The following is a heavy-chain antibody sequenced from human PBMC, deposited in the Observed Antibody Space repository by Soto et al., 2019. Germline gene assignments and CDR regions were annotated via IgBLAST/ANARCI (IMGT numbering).Heavy chain of an antibody. J-gene: IGHJ6*02. CDR2: ISAYNGNT. Sequence: QVQLVQSGAEVKKPGASVKVSCKASGYTFTSYGISWVRQAPGQGIEWMGWISAYNGNTNYAQKLQGRVTMTKDTSTRTAYMELRSLRSDDTAVYYCAARVGRLRLGRVMDVWGQGTTVTVAS. V-gene: IGHV1-18*01. D-gene: IGHD3-16*01. CDR1: GYTFTSYG. CDR3: AARVGRLRLGRVMDV.